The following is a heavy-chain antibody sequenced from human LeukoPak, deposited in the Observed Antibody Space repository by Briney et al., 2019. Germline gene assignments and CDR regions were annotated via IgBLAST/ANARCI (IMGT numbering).Heavy chain of an antibody. CDR2: IKQDGSEK. CDR1: GFTFSSYW. V-gene: IGHV3-7*01. CDR3: ARDDPIYCTPYCRRTANAFDI. D-gene: IGHD2-8*01. J-gene: IGHJ3*02. Sequence: GGSLRLSCAASGFTFSSYWMSWVRQAPGKGLEWVANIKQDGSEKYYVDSVKGRFTISRDNAKNSLYLQMNSLRAEDTAVYYCARDDPIYCTPYCRRTANAFDIWGQGTMVTVSS.